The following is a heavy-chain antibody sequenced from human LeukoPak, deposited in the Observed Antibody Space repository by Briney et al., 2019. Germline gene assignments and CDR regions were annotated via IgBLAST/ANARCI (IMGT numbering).Heavy chain of an antibody. Sequence: GGSLRLSCAASGFTVSSNYMSWVRQAPGKGLEWVGRIKSKTDGGTTDYAAPVKGRFTISRDDSKNTLYLQMNSLKTEDTAVYYCTTDDIGAPYDYVWGPFDYWGQGTLVTVSS. CDR1: GFTVSSNY. D-gene: IGHD3-16*01. CDR2: IKSKTDGGTT. CDR3: TTDDIGAPYDYVWGPFDY. V-gene: IGHV3-15*01. J-gene: IGHJ4*02.